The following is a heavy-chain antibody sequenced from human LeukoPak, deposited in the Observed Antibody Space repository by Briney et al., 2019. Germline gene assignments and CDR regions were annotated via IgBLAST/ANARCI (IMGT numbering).Heavy chain of an antibody. V-gene: IGHV1-46*01. D-gene: IGHD2/OR15-2a*01. CDR2: INPSGGST. Sequence: ASVKVSCKASGYTFTSYYMHWVRQAPGQGLEWMGIINPSGGSTSYAQKFQGRVTMTRDTSTSTVYMELSSLRSEDTAVYYCARETFRLAQPPLGMDVWGQGTTVTVSS. CDR1: GYTFTSYY. J-gene: IGHJ6*02. CDR3: ARETFRLAQPPLGMDV.